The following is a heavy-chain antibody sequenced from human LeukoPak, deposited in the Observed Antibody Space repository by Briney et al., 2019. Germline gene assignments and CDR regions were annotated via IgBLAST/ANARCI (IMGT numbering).Heavy chain of an antibody. V-gene: IGHV4-34*01. D-gene: IGHD1-26*01. J-gene: IGHJ4*02. CDR1: GGSFSGYY. CDR3: ARPGGSYYGHY. CDR2: INHSGST. Sequence: TSETLSLTCAVYGGSFSGYYWSWIRQPPGKGLEWIGEINHSGSTNYNPSLKTRVTISVDTSKNQCSLKLSSVTAADSALYYCARPGGSYYGHYWGQGTLVTVSS.